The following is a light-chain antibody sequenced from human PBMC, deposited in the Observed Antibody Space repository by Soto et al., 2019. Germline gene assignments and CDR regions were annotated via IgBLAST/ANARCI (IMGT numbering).Light chain of an antibody. V-gene: IGLV1-40*01. J-gene: IGLJ2*01. CDR2: RNN. CDR3: QSYDSSLSGWGI. CDR1: SSNIGAGYD. Sequence: QSVLTQPPSVSGAPGQRVTISCTGSSSNIGAGYDVYWYQQLPGTAPKLLIYRNNNRPSGVPDRFSGSKSGTSASLAITGLQAEDEADYYRQSYDSSLSGWGIFGGGTKLTVL.